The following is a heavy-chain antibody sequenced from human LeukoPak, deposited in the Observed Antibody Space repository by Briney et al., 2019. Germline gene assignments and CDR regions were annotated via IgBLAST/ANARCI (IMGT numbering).Heavy chain of an antibody. D-gene: IGHD6-25*01. CDR3: ARRRAATIDY. CDR2: IYYSGST. V-gene: IGHV4-59*08. CDR1: GGSISSYY. J-gene: IGHJ4*02. Sequence: SETLSLTCTVSGGSISSYYWSWIRQPPGKGLEWIGYIYYSGSTNYNPSLKSRVTISVDTSKNQFSLKLSSVTAADTAVYYCARRRAATIDYWGQGTLVTVSS.